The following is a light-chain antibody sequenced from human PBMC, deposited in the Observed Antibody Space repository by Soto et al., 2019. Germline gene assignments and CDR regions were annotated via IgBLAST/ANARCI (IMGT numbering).Light chain of an antibody. CDR1: QSVSSNY. V-gene: IGKV3-20*01. J-gene: IGKJ4*01. Sequence: EIVLTQSPGTLSLSPGERATLSCRASQSVSSNYLAWYQQKPGQAPRLLIYGASSRATGIPDRFSGSGSATDFTLTISRLEPEDFAVYYCQQYGTSTPLTFGGGTKVDIK. CDR2: GAS. CDR3: QQYGTSTPLT.